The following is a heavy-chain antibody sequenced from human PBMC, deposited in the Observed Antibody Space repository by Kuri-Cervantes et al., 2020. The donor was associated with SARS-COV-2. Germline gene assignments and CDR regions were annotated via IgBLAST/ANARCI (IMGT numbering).Heavy chain of an antibody. CDR2: IKKDGSET. Sequence: GGSLTLSSAASGFTFSSYWMSWVRQAPGKGLEWVANIKKDGSETYYVVSGKGRFTISRDNAKNSLSLQMNSLRAEDTAVYYCARDGAGFGDLDYWGQGTLVTVSS. V-gene: IGHV3-7*01. CDR1: GFTFSSYW. J-gene: IGHJ4*02. CDR3: ARDGAGFGDLDY. D-gene: IGHD3-16*01.